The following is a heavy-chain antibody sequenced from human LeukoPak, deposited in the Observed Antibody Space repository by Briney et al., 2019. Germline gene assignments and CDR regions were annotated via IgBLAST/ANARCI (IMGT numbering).Heavy chain of an antibody. CDR2: TTASGITT. J-gene: IGHJ3*02. CDR1: GFTFDDYA. D-gene: IGHD4-17*01. CDR3: AKDQTTVTTGAFDI. Sequence: GRSLRLSCAASGFTFDDYAMHWVRQAPGKGLEGVSATTASGITTYYADSVKGRFTISRDNSKHTLYLQMNSLRAEDTAIYYCAKDQTTVTTGAFDIWGQGTMVTVSS. V-gene: IGHV3-23*01.